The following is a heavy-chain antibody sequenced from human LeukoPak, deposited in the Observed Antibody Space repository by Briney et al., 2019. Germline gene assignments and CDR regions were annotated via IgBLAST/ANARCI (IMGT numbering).Heavy chain of an antibody. CDR3: ARVRYQLQPVESSINWFDP. J-gene: IGHJ5*02. CDR1: RGTFSSYT. V-gene: IGHV1-69*02. CDR2: IIPILGIA. D-gene: IGHD2-2*01. Sequence: GSSVKVSCKASRGTFSSYTISWVRQAPGQGLEWMGRIIPILGIANYAQKFQGRVTITADKSTSTAYMELSSLRSEDTAVYYCARVRYQLQPVESSINWFDPWGQGTLVTVSS.